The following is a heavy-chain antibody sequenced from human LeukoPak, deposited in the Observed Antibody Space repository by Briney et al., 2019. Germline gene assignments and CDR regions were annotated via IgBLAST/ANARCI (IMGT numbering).Heavy chain of an antibody. CDR2: IHTSGRT. CDR1: GASLSGSYY. J-gene: IGHJ4*02. Sequence: PSETLSLTRTLSGASLSGSYYWTWIRQPAGKGLEWIGHIHTSGRTNSDPSLKSRVAMSTDKSNNHFSLILTSVTATDTAVYYCARGKQNGVDYWGQGILITVSS. V-gene: IGHV4-4*07. CDR3: ARGKQNGVDY. D-gene: IGHD2-8*01.